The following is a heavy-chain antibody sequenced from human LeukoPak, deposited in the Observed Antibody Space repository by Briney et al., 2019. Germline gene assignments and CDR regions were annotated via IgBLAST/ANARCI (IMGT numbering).Heavy chain of an antibody. Sequence: PSETLSLTCTVSGGSISSSSYYWGWIRQPPGKGLEWIGSIYYSGSTYYNPSLKSRVTISVDTSKNQFSLKLSSVTAADTAVYYCASSKGYYYDSSGYNRYFDYWGQGTLVTVSS. J-gene: IGHJ4*02. V-gene: IGHV4-39*07. CDR1: GGSISSSSYY. CDR2: IYYSGST. D-gene: IGHD3-22*01. CDR3: ASSKGYYYDSSGYNRYFDY.